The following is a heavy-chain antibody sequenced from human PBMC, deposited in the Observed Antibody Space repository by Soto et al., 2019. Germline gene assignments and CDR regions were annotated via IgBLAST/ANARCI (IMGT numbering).Heavy chain of an antibody. V-gene: IGHV3-23*01. CDR3: AKGGYCSGVSCYYYYMDV. CDR2: ISGSGGST. Sequence: GGSLRLSCAASGFTFSSYAMSWVRQAPGKGLEWVSAISGSGGSTYYTDSLKGRFTISRDNSKNTLYLQMNSLRAEDTAIYYCAKGGYCSGVSCYYYYMDVWGKGTTVTVSS. D-gene: IGHD2-15*01. CDR1: GFTFSSYA. J-gene: IGHJ6*03.